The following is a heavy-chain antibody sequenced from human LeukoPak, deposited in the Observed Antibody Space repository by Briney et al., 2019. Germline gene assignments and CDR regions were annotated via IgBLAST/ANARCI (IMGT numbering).Heavy chain of an antibody. CDR2: MSFNGSNK. V-gene: IGHV3-30*18. J-gene: IGHJ4*02. D-gene: IGHD5-12*01. CDR3: AKGDLSGYSGYENTALDY. CDR1: GFTFSSYG. Sequence: GGSLRLSCAVSGFTFSSYGMHWVRQAPGRGLEWEAVMSFNGSNKSYADSVKYRFKISRDNTKITQYLQMNSLIAEDTAVYYCAKGDLSGYSGYENTALDYWGQGTLVTVSS.